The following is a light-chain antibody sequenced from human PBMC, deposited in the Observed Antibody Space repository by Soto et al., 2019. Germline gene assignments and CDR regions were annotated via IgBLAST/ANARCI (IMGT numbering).Light chain of an antibody. CDR1: SSDVGSYNL. V-gene: IGLV2-23*03. J-gene: IGLJ1*01. CDR3: CSYAGSSTFLYV. Sequence: QSVLTQPASVSGSPGQSITISCTGTSSDVGSYNLVSWYQQHPGKSNKLMIYEGSKRPSGVSNRFSGSKSGNTASLTISGLQAEDEADYYCCSYAGSSTFLYVFGTGTKVTVL. CDR2: EGS.